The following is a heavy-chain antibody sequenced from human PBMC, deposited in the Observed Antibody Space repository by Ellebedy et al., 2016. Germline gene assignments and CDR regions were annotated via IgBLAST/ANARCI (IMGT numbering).Heavy chain of an antibody. CDR1: GGSINNYY. V-gene: IGHV4-39*07. J-gene: IGHJ4*02. CDR3: ARDFGDLFDY. Sequence: SETLSLXCTVSGGSINNYYWSWIRQPPGKGLEWIGSIYYSGSTYYNPSLKSRVTISVDTSKNQFSLKLSSVTAADTAVYYCARDFGDLFDYWGQGTLVTVSS. D-gene: IGHD3-10*01. CDR2: IYYSGST.